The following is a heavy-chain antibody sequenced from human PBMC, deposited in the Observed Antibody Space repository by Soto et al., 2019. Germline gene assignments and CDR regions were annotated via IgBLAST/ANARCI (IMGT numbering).Heavy chain of an antibody. D-gene: IGHD4-17*01. CDR1: GGTFRSYS. CDR3: AREDYAFDY. J-gene: IGHJ4*02. CDR2: IIPMFGTA. V-gene: IGHV1-69*13. Sequence: ASVEVSCKASGGTFRSYSIGWVRQAPGQGLEWMGGIIPMFGTANYAQKFQGRVTIIADESTSTAYMELSSLRSEDTAVYYCAREDYAFDYWGQGTLVTVSS.